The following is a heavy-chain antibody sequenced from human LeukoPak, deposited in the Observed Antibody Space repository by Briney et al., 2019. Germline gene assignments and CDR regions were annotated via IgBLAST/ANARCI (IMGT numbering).Heavy chain of an antibody. CDR2: IKQDGGEK. V-gene: IGHV3-7*01. D-gene: IGHD6-19*01. CDR3: AREVVSSGWYRGTYFDY. J-gene: IGHJ4*02. CDR1: GFTFSSYW. Sequence: GGSLRLSCAASGFTFSSYWMSWVRQAPGKGLEWVANIKQDGGEKYYVDSVKGRFTISRDNAKNSLYLQMNSLRAEDTAVYYCAREVVSSGWYRGTYFDYWGQGTLVTVSS.